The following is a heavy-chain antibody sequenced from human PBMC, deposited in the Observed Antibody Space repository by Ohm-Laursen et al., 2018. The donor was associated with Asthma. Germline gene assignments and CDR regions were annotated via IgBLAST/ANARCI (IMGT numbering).Heavy chain of an antibody. Sequence: SLRLSCAASGFSFSSYSMNWVRQAPGKGLEWVSFISSSGSSNSDADSVKGRFTISRDNAKNSLYLQMNRLRAEDTAVYYCARDGLYCSSTNCFFDYWGQGTLVTVSS. CDR1: GFSFSSYS. D-gene: IGHD2-2*01. CDR3: ARDGLYCSSTNCFFDY. CDR2: ISSSGSSN. V-gene: IGHV3-21*01. J-gene: IGHJ4*02.